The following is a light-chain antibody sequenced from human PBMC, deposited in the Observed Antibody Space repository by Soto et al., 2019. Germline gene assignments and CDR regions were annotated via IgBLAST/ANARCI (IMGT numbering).Light chain of an antibody. J-gene: IGKJ2*01. CDR3: QQYNSYSYT. Sequence: DIQMTQPPSTLSASVGDRVTITCRASQSISSWLAWYQQKPGKAPKLLIYKASSLESGVPSRFSGSGSGTEFTLTISSLQPDDFATYYCQQYNSYSYTFGHGTKLEIK. CDR2: KAS. CDR1: QSISSW. V-gene: IGKV1-5*03.